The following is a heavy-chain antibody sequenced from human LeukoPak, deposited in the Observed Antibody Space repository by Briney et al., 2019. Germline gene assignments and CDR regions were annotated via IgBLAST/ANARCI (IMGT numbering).Heavy chain of an antibody. CDR2: IRYDGSNK. J-gene: IGHJ4*02. CDR3: ARSGRGAAGTRYIPDF. Sequence: PGGSLRLSCAASGFTFSSYGMHWVRQAPGKGLEWVAFIRYDGSNKYYADSVKGRFTISRDNSKNTLYLEMNSLRAEDTAVYYCARSGRGAAGTRYIPDFWGQGTLVTVSS. D-gene: IGHD2-15*01. CDR1: GFTFSSYG. V-gene: IGHV3-30*02.